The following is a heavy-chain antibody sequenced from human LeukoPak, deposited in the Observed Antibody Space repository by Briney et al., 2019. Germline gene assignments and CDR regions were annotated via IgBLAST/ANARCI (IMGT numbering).Heavy chain of an antibody. J-gene: IGHJ5*02. V-gene: IGHV3-30*04. CDR1: GYTFSSYA. CDR2: ISYDGSNK. CDR3: ARDMGDWNARQGSWFDP. Sequence: SCKASGYTFSSYAMHWVRQAPGKGLEWVAVISYDGSNKYYADSVKGRFTISRDNSQNTLYLQMNSLRAEDTAVNYCARDMGDWNARQGSWFDPWGQGTLVTVSS. D-gene: IGHD1-1*01.